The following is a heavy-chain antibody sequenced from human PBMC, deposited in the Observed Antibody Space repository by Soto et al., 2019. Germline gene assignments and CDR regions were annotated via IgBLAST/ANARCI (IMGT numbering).Heavy chain of an antibody. CDR1: GFSLTTSGVG. J-gene: IGHJ4*02. D-gene: IGHD3-10*01. V-gene: IGHV2-5*02. CDR3: AHHPYYGLGSYSFDY. Sequence: QITLKESGPTLVRPTQTLTLTCTFSGFSLTTSGVGVGWIRQPPGKALEWLAVIYWDDNKRYSSSLKSRLTITKYTSKNQVVLTMTNMDPVDTATYYCAHHPYYGLGSYSFDYWGQGTLVTVSS. CDR2: IYWDDNK.